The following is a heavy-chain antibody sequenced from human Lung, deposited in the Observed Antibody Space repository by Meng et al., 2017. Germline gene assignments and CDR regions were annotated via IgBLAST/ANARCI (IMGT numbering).Heavy chain of an antibody. J-gene: IGHJ4*02. V-gene: IGHV4-34*02. CDR1: GGSFSGYY. D-gene: IGHD6-19*01. CDR2: IIDSGST. CDR3: VRRTYSSGWYFDY. Sequence: QGPPQQWAAGTLKPSETLSLTGAVYGGSFSGYYWSWIRQPPGKGLEWIGEIIDSGSTNYNPSLKSRVTISVDTSKNQFSLRVTSVTAADRAVYYCVRRTYSSGWYFDYWGQGTLVTVSS.